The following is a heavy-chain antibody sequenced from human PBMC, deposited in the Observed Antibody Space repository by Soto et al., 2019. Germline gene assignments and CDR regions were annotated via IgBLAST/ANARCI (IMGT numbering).Heavy chain of an antibody. D-gene: IGHD3-3*01. CDR1: GGSISSYY. Sequence: QVQLQESGPGLVKPSETLSLTCTVSGGSISSYYWSWIRQPPGKGLEWIGYIYYSGSTNYNPSLKSRVTISVDTSKNQFSLKLSSVTAADTVVYYCARVEEGDFGVVITGGWFDPWGQGTLVTVSS. CDR2: IYYSGST. V-gene: IGHV4-59*01. J-gene: IGHJ5*02. CDR3: ARVEEGDFGVVITGGWFDP.